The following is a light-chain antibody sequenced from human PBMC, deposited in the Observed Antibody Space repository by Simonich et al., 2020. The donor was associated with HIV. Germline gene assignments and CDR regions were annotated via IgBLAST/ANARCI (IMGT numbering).Light chain of an antibody. CDR3: QQYGSSSIT. J-gene: IGKJ5*01. CDR2: GAS. Sequence: EIVMTQSPATLSVSPGERATLSCRASQRVSSNLAWYQQKRGQAPRLLIHGASTRAAGIPARFSGSGSGTEFTLTISSLQSEDFAVYYCQQYGSSSITFGQGTRLEIK. V-gene: IGKV3-15*01. CDR1: QRVSSN.